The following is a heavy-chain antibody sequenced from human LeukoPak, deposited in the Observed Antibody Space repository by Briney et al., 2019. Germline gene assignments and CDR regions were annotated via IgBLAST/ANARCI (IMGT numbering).Heavy chain of an antibody. CDR1: DYSISSGDYY. CDR2: IFHSGST. CDR3: AHLDHYDLYFDY. V-gene: IGHV4-38-2*02. D-gene: IGHD3-22*01. J-gene: IGHJ4*02. Sequence: PSETLSLTCTVSDYSISSGDYYWGWIRQPPGKGLEWIGSIFHSGSTYYNPSLKSRVTISVDTSKNQFSLRLSSVTAADTAVYYCAHLDHYDLYFDYWGQGTLVTVSS.